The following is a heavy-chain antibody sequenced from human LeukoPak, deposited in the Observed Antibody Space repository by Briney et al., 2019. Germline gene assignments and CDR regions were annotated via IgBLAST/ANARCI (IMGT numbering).Heavy chain of an antibody. J-gene: IGHJ4*02. Sequence: GGSLRLSCAASGFTFSSYSMNWVRQAPGKGLEWVSSISSSSSYIYYADSVKGRFTISRDNAKNSLYLQMNSLRAEDTAVYYCARGSYDFWSGYLDYWGQGTLVTVSS. CDR2: ISSSSSYI. CDR1: GFTFSSYS. V-gene: IGHV3-21*01. CDR3: ARGSYDFWSGYLDY. D-gene: IGHD3-3*01.